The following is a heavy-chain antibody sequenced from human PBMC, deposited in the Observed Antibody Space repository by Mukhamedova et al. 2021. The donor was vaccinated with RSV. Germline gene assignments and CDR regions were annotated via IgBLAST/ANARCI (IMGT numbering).Heavy chain of an antibody. Sequence: GFTFSSYAMHWVRQAPVKGLEWVAVISYDGSNKYFADSVKGRFTISRDNSKNTLYLQMNSLRAEDTAVYYCARVAAYSSSFCAF. CDR3: ARVAAYSSSFCAF. CDR2: ISYDGSNK. D-gene: IGHD6-13*01. V-gene: IGHV3-30*04. J-gene: IGHJ3*01. CDR1: GFTFSSYA.